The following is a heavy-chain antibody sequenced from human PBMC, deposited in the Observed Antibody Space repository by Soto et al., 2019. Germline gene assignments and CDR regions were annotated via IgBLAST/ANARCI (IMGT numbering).Heavy chain of an antibody. V-gene: IGHV2-5*01. CDR2: VYWNDDK. J-gene: IGHJ3*02. D-gene: IGHD1-1*01. CDR3: ARGLATLPVFAFDI. Sequence: SGPTLVNPTQTLTLTCTLSGISLSTSGVGLGWIRQTPGKALEWLALVYWNDDKHYSPSLKSRLTITKDTSKNQAILTMTNMDPVDTATYYCARGLATLPVFAFDIWGQGTVVNVSS. CDR1: GISLSTSGVG.